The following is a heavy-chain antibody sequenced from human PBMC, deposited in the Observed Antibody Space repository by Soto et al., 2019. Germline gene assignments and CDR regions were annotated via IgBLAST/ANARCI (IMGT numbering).Heavy chain of an antibody. J-gene: IGHJ5*02. D-gene: IGHD3-22*01. Sequence: QVQLVQSVAEVKKPGSSVKVSCKASGGTFSTYTITWVRQAPGQWLEWMGGIIPIFGTANYPQKFQGRVTITADEYTSTAYMEMSSLRSEDTAVYYCARSQDSSGYWNNCFDPWGQGTLVTVSS. CDR3: ARSQDSSGYWNNCFDP. CDR1: GGTFSTYT. V-gene: IGHV1-69*01. CDR2: IIPIFGTA.